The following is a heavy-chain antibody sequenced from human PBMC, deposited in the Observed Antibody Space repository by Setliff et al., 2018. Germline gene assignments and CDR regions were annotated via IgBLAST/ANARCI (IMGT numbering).Heavy chain of an antibody. CDR3: ARVWFGNMDV. Sequence: GGSLRLSCAASGFSFTTYTMNWIRQAPGQGLEWISSIDTSSTWIYYADSVKGRFTISRDNAENSLYLQMNSLRAEDTAVYYCARVWFGNMDVWGKGTTVTVSS. D-gene: IGHD3-10*01. CDR1: GFSFTTYT. CDR2: IDTSSTWI. V-gene: IGHV3-21*04. J-gene: IGHJ6*03.